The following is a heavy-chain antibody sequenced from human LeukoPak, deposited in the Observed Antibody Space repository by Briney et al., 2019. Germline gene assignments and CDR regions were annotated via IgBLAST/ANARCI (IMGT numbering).Heavy chain of an antibody. CDR2: IYAGGAT. CDR1: GFTVGNSY. V-gene: IGHV3-66*02. Sequence: GGSLRLSCAASGFTVGNSYMTWARQAPGKGLEWVSLIYAGGATHYADSVKGRFTISRDNSKNTLYLQMNSLRTDDTAVYYCAKWLQFGGQGTLVTVSS. D-gene: IGHD5-24*01. CDR3: AKWLQF. J-gene: IGHJ4*02.